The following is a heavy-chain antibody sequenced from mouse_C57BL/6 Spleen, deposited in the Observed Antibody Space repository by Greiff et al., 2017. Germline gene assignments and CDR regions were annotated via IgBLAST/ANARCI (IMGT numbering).Heavy chain of an antibody. CDR3: ARAYYSNYAYYAMDY. Sequence: VQLKESGPGMVKPSQSLSLTCTVTGYSITSGYDWHWIRHFPGNKLEWMGYISYSGSTNYNPSLKSRISITHDTSKNHFFLKLNSVTTEDTATYYCARAYYSNYAYYAMDYWGQGTSVTVSS. V-gene: IGHV3-1*01. CDR2: ISYSGST. CDR1: GYSITSGYD. J-gene: IGHJ4*01. D-gene: IGHD2-5*01.